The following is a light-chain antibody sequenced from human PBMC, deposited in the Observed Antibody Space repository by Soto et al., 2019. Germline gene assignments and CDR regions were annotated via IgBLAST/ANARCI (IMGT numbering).Light chain of an antibody. CDR1: SRDVGGYNY. J-gene: IGLJ1*01. CDR2: DVR. V-gene: IGLV2-14*01. CDR3: TSYTSSSTLYV. Sequence: QSALTQPASVSGSPGQSITISCTGTSRDVGGYNYVSWYQQHPGKTPKLMIYDVRNRASGASNRFSGSKSGNTASLTISGLQAEDEADYYCTSYTSSSTLYVFGTGTKVTVL.